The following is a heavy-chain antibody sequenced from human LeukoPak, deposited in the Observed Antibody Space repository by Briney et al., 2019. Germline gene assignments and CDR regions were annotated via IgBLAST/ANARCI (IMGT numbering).Heavy chain of an antibody. J-gene: IGHJ4*02. D-gene: IGHD1-26*01. CDR1: GFTVSSDY. V-gene: IGHV3-11*04. CDR2: ISSSGSTI. CDR3: ARAPRVGASPVDY. Sequence: GGSLRLSCAASGFTVSSDYMSWVRQAPGKGLEWVSYISSSGSTIYYADSVKGRFTISRDNAKNSLYLQMNSLRVEDTAVYYCARAPRVGASPVDYWGQGTLVTVSS.